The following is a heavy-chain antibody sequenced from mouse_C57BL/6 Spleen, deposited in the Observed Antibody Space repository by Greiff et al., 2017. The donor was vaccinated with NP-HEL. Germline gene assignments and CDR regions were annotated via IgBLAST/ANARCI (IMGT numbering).Heavy chain of an antibody. CDR2: IDPSDSYT. CDR3: AKLREDAMDY. J-gene: IGHJ4*01. V-gene: IGHV1-59*01. CDR1: GYTFTSYW. Sequence: VQLQQPGAELVRPGTSVKLSCKASGYTFTSYWMHWVKQRPGQGLEWIGVIDPSDSYTNYNQKFKGKATLTVDTSSSTAYMQLSSLTSEDSAVYYCAKLREDAMDYWGQGTSVTVSS. D-gene: IGHD1-1*01.